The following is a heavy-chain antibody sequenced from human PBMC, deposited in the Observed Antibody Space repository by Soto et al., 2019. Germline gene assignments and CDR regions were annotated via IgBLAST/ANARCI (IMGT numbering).Heavy chain of an antibody. V-gene: IGHV6-1*01. Sequence: PSQTLSLTCAISGDSVSSNSAAWNWIRQSPSRGLEWLGRTYYRSKWYNDYAVSVKSRITINPDTSKNQFSLQLNSVTPEDTAVYYCARVRGDSYYYYYYMDVWGKGTTVTVSS. D-gene: IGHD2-21*02. J-gene: IGHJ6*03. CDR2: TYYRSKWYN. CDR1: GDSVSSNSAA. CDR3: ARVRGDSYYYYYYMDV.